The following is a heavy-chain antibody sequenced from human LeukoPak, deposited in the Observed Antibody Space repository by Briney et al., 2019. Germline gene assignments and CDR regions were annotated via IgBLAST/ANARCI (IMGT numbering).Heavy chain of an antibody. J-gene: IGHJ4*02. V-gene: IGHV3-23*01. D-gene: IGHD3-10*01. CDR2: ISGSGGST. Sequence: PGGSLRLSCAASGFTFSSYAMSWVRQAPGKGLEWVSAISGSGGSTYYADSVKGRFTISRDNSKNTLYLQMNSLRAEDTAVYYCAKDQTQWFGELLYTDYWGQGTLVTASS. CDR3: AKDQTQWFGELLYTDY. CDR1: GFTFSSYA.